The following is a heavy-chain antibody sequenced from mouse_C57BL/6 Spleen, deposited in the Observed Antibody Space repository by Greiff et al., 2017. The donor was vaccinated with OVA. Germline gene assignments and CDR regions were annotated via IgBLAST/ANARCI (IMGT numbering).Heavy chain of an antibody. V-gene: IGHV1-69*01. CDR1: GYTFTSYW. CDR3: ATGARVTYYDAMDY. Sequence: QVQLQQPGAELVMPGASVKLSCKASGYTFTSYWMNWVKQRPGQGLEWIGEIDPSDSYTNYNQKFKGKATLTVDKSSSTAYMQLSSLTSEDTAVYYCATGARVTYYDAMDYWGQGTSVTVSS. D-gene: IGHD2-2*01. CDR2: IDPSDSYT. J-gene: IGHJ4*01.